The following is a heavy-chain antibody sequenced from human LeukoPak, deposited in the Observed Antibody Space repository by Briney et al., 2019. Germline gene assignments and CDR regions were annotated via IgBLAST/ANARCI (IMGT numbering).Heavy chain of an antibody. CDR1: GGTFSSYA. V-gene: IGHV1-69*05. Sequence: ASVKVSCKASGGTFSSYAISWVRQAPGQGLEWMGGIIPIFGTANYAQKFQGRVTIITDESTSTAYMELSSLRSEDTAVYYCARDRGYYYDSSGYYYPFDYWGQGTLVTVSS. J-gene: IGHJ4*02. CDR3: ARDRGYYYDSSGYYYPFDY. D-gene: IGHD3-22*01. CDR2: IIPIFGTA.